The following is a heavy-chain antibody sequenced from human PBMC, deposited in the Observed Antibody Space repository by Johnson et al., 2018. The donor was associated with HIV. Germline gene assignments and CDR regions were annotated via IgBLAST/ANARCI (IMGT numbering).Heavy chain of an antibody. D-gene: IGHD3-22*01. CDR3: ARIRVAVITEVGAFDI. Sequence: EVQLVESGGDLVQPGGSLRLSCAASGFTVSSNYMSWVRQAPGKGLEWVSVIYSGGSTYYADSVKGRFTISRDNSKNTVYLQMNSLRAEDTAVYFCARIRVAVITEVGAFDIWGQGTMVSVSS. J-gene: IGHJ3*02. V-gene: IGHV3-66*02. CDR1: GFTVSSNY. CDR2: IYSGGST.